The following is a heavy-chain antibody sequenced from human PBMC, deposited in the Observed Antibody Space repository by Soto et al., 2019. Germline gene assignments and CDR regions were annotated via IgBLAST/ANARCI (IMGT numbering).Heavy chain of an antibody. CDR2: ITGSGDST. V-gene: IGHV3-23*01. CDR1: GFTLSNYA. J-gene: IGHJ4*02. CDR3: AKAQEASGNVNSYLDS. Sequence: GGSLRLSCAASGFTLSNYAMSWVRQAPGKGLEWVSVITGSGDSTYYADSVKGRLTISRDNSKNTLYLQMNSLRAEDTAVYYCAKAQEASGNVNSYLDSWGQGTLVTVSS. D-gene: IGHD2-15*01.